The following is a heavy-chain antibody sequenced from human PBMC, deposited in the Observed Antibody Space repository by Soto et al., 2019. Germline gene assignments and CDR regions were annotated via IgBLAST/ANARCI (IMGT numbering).Heavy chain of an antibody. Sequence: SETLSLTCTVSGGSISSYYWSWIRQPPGKGLEWIGYIYYSGSTNYNPSLKSRVTISVDTSKNQFSLKLSSVTAADTAVYYCARDRLVPAAKGFDPWGQGTLVTVSS. J-gene: IGHJ5*02. CDR2: IYYSGST. CDR3: ARDRLVPAAKGFDP. V-gene: IGHV4-59*12. D-gene: IGHD2-2*01. CDR1: GGSISSYY.